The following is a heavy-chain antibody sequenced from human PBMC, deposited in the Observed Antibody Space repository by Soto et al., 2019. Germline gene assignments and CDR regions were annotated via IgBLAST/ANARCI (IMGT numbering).Heavy chain of an antibody. CDR3: ARSSYYYGSGSYSGPGY. CDR1: GFTFSSYG. CDR2: ISYDGSNK. V-gene: IGHV3-30*03. D-gene: IGHD3-10*01. J-gene: IGHJ4*02. Sequence: GGSLRLSCAASGFTFSSYGMHWVRQAPGKGLEWVAVISYDGSNKYYADSVKGRFTISRDNSKNTLYLQMNSLRAEDTAVYYCARSSYYYGSGSYSGPGYWGQGTLVTVSS.